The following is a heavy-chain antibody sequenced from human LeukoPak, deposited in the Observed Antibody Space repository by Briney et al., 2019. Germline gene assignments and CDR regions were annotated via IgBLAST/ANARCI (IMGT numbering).Heavy chain of an antibody. V-gene: IGHV3-23*01. CDR3: AKPGGDYYYYYYMDV. D-gene: IGHD1-26*01. Sequence: GGSLRLSCAASGFTFSSYAMSWVRQAPGKGLEWVSAISGSGGSTYYADSVKGRFTISRDNSKNTLYLQMNSLRAEDTAVYYCAKPGGDYYYYYYMDVWGKGTTVTVSS. CDR1: GFTFSSYA. CDR2: ISGSGGST. J-gene: IGHJ6*03.